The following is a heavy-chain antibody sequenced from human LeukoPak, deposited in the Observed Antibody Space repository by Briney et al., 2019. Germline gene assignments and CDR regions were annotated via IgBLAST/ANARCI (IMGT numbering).Heavy chain of an antibody. CDR2: IYSSART. J-gene: IGHJ6*02. D-gene: IGHD3-22*01. CDR1: GGYISGNY. CDR3: ARDRKYCDDSGGYSPSYCYGLDV. V-gene: IGHV4-59*01. Sequence: PSETLSLTCSISGGYISGNYWSWIRQTPGKGREWIGYIYSSARTNYNPSLKSRVAISADTSKNQFSLKLSSVSAADTAVYYCARDRKYCDDSGGYSPSYCYGLDVWGRGTTVTVSS.